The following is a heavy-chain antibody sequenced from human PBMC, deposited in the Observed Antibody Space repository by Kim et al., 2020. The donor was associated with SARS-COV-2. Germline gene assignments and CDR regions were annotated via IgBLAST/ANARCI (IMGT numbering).Heavy chain of an antibody. CDR3: ARVVVPAAEFDP. D-gene: IGHD2-2*01. Sequence: SETLSLTCTVSGGSISSYYWSWIRQPPGKGLEWIGYIYYSGSTNYNPSLKSRVTISVDTSKNQFSLKLSSVTAADTAVYYCARVVVPAAEFDPWGQGTLVTVSS. J-gene: IGHJ5*02. V-gene: IGHV4-59*01. CDR1: GGSISSYY. CDR2: IYYSGST.